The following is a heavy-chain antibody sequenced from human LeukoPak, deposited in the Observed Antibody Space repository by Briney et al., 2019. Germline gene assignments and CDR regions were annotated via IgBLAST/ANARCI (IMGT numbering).Heavy chain of an antibody. CDR3: AKDRGSIAAAPIGY. Sequence: PGGSLRLSCAASGFTFNNYWMHWVRQAPGKGLVWISRIKSDGSRTDYADFVKGRFTISRDNAKNTLYLQMNSLRAEDTAVYYCAKDRGSIAAAPIGYWGQGTLVTVSS. D-gene: IGHD6-13*01. CDR1: GFTFNNYW. J-gene: IGHJ4*02. V-gene: IGHV3-74*01. CDR2: IKSDGSRT.